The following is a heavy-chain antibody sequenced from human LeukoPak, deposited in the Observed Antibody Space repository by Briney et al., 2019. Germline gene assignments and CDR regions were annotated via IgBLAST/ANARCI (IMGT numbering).Heavy chain of an antibody. D-gene: IGHD2-2*01. CDR2: TYYRSTWYN. CDR1: GDSVSSNSVT. V-gene: IGHV6-1*01. J-gene: IGHJ5*02. CDR3: ARRLTQYDCFDP. Sequence: SQTLSLTCAISGDSVSSNSVTWNWIRQSPSRGLEWPGRTYYRSTWYNDYAVSVRGRITVNPDASKNQFSLHLNSVTPEDTAVYYCARRLTQYDCFDPWGQGILVTVSS.